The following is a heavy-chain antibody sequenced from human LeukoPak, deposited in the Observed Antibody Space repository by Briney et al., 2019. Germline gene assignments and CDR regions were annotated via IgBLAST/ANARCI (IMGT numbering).Heavy chain of an antibody. V-gene: IGHV4-59*08. Sequence: PSETLSLTCTVSGGSISSYYWSWIRQPPGKGLEWIGYIYYSGSTNYNPSLKSRVTISVDTSKNQFSLKLSSVTAADTAVYYCARHIRRGSGSYYKGTTTSKMGGRWYFDLWGRGTLVTVSS. D-gene: IGHD3-10*01. CDR3: ARHIRRGSGSYYKGTTTSKMGGRWYFDL. CDR1: GGSISSYY. CDR2: IYYSGST. J-gene: IGHJ2*01.